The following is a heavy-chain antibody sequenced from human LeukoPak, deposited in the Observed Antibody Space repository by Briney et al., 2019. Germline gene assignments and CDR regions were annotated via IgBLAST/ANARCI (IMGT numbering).Heavy chain of an antibody. CDR1: GFTFTSYW. D-gene: IGHD6-19*01. J-gene: IGHJ4*02. CDR2: IKQDGSEK. V-gene: IGHV3-7*02. Sequence: PGGSLRLSCAASGFTFTSYWMTWVRQAPGKGLEWVANIKQDGSEKHSVDSVKGRFTISRDSSKNTVHLQIESLRPEDTAMYYCARATPRSSGWSHFDYWGQGTLVTVSS. CDR3: ARATPRSSGWSHFDY.